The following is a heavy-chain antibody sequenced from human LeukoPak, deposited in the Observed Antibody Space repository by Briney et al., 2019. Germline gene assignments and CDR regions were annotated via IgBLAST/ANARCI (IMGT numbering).Heavy chain of an antibody. CDR1: GFTFNSYA. J-gene: IGHJ4*02. D-gene: IGHD5-12*01. CDR2: ISYDGSNK. V-gene: IGHV3-30*04. CDR3: ARDQLAYSGYDTLFDY. Sequence: PGGSLRLSRAASGFTFNSYAIHWVRQAPGKGLEWVAVISYDGSNKYYAESVKGRFTISRDNSKNTLYLQLNSLRPDDTAVYYCARDQLAYSGYDTLFDYWGQGTLVTVSS.